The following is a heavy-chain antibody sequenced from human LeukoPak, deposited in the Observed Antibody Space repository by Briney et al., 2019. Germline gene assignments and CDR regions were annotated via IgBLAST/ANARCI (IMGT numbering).Heavy chain of an antibody. V-gene: IGHV1-18*01. CDR2: ISAYNGNT. Sequence: GASVKVSCKAAGYIFTDYGITWVRQAPGQGLEWMGWISAYNGNTNYEQKFQGRYTMTTDTSTTTAYMELRSLRFDDTAVYYCARDLAWGYVEQRLGWLDPWGQGAQVTVSS. CDR3: ARDLAWGYVEQRLGWLDP. CDR1: GYIFTDYG. J-gene: IGHJ5*02. D-gene: IGHD1/OR15-1a*01.